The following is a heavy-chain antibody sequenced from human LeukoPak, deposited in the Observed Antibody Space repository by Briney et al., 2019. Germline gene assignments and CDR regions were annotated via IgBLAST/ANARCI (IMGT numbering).Heavy chain of an antibody. CDR2: NYYSGST. CDR1: GGSISSYY. J-gene: IGHJ4*02. D-gene: IGHD3/OR15-3a*01. Sequence: KSSETLSLTCTVSGGSISSYYWSWIRQPPGKGLEWIGYNYYSGSTNYNPSLKSRVTISVDTSKNQFSLKLSSVTAADTAVYYCARSHSVWTSFDYWGQGTLVTVSS. V-gene: IGHV4-59*01. CDR3: ARSHSVWTSFDY.